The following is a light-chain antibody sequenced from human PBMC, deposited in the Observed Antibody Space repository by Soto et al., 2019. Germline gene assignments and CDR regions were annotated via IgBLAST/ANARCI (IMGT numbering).Light chain of an antibody. V-gene: IGLV3-21*04. Sequence: SYELTQPPSVSVAPGKTARITCGGNNIGSKSVHWYQQKPGQAPVLVIYYDSDRPSGIPERFSGSNSGNRATLTISRVEAGDEADYYCQVWDSSSDPRVFGTGTKLTVL. CDR3: QVWDSSSDPRV. J-gene: IGLJ1*01. CDR1: NIGSKS. CDR2: YDS.